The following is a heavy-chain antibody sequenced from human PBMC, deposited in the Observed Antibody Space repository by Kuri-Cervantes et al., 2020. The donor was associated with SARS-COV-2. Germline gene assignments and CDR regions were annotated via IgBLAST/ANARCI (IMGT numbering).Heavy chain of an antibody. CDR3: AKVPNPYCSSTSCYTYFQH. CDR1: GFTFNNYA. J-gene: IGHJ1*01. V-gene: IGHV3-23*01. D-gene: IGHD2-2*02. Sequence: GESLKISCAASGFTFNNYAMSWVRQAPGKGLEWVSAIDGSGGSTYYADSVRGRFTISRDNSKNTLYLQMNSLRAEDTAVYYCAKVPNPYCSSTSCYTYFQHWGQGTLVTVSS. CDR2: IDGSGGST.